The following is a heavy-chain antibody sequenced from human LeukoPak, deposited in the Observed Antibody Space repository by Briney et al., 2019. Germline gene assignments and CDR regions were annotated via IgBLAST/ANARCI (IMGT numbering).Heavy chain of an antibody. Sequence: SETLSLTCTVSGYSISNGYYWGWIRQPAGKGLEWIGRIYTSGSTNYNPSLKSRVTMSVDTSKNQFSLKLSSVTAADTAVYYCARDRRFIAAAGSTYYYYMDVWGKGTTVTVSS. V-gene: IGHV4-4*07. CDR2: IYTSGST. J-gene: IGHJ6*03. CDR3: ARDRRFIAAAGSTYYYYMDV. D-gene: IGHD6-13*01. CDR1: GYSISNGYY.